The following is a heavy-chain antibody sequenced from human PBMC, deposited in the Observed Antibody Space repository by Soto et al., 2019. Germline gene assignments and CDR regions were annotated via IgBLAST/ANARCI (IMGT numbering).Heavy chain of an antibody. D-gene: IGHD3-3*01. V-gene: IGHV1-69*13. CDR2: IIPIFGTA. J-gene: IGHJ5*02. CDR3: ARDDFWSGYYTGIRSS. Sequence: GASVKVSCKASGGTFSSYAISWVRQAPEQGLEWMGGIIPIFGTANYAQKFQGRVTITADESTSTAYMELSSLRSEDTAVYYCARDDFWSGYYTGIRSSWGQGTLVTVSS. CDR1: GGTFSSYA.